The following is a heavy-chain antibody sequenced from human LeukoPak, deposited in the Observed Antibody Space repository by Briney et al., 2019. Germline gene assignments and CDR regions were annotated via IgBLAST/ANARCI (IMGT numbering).Heavy chain of an antibody. D-gene: IGHD2-21*01. CDR3: AKEFNRGLPDY. CDR2: ISYDGSNE. Sequence: PGGSLRLSCSASGFTFSSRWMSWVRQAPGKGLEWVAVISYDGSNEYYADSVKGRFTISRDNSKNTLYLQMSSLRAEDTAVYYCAKEFNRGLPDYWGQGTLVTVPS. CDR1: GFTFSSRW. V-gene: IGHV3-30*18. J-gene: IGHJ4*02.